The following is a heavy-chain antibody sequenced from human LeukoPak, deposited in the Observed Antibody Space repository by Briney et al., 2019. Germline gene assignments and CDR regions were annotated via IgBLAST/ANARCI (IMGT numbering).Heavy chain of an antibody. J-gene: IGHJ5*02. CDR1: GGSISSGGYY. CDR2: IYYSGST. Sequence: SETLSLTCTVSGGSISSGGYYWSWIRQHPGKGLEWIGYIYYSGSTNYNPSLKSRVTISVDTSKNQFSLKLSSVTAADTAVYYCARASSTSCKFDPWGQGTLVTVSS. D-gene: IGHD2-2*01. V-gene: IGHV4-61*08. CDR3: ARASSTSCKFDP.